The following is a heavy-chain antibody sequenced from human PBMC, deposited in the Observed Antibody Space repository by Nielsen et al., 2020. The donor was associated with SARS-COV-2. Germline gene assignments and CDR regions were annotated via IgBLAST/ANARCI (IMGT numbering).Heavy chain of an antibody. J-gene: IGHJ2*01. D-gene: IGHD1-14*01. CDR1: GFTFDDYG. Sequence: GGSLRLSCAASGFTFDDYGMSWVRQAPGKGLEWVAGINWDGGSTGYADSVKGRFTISRDNAKNSLYLQMNSLRAEDTAVYYCARGGTTGYFDLWGRGTLVTVSS. CDR3: ARGGTTGYFDL. V-gene: IGHV3-20*04. CDR2: INWDGGST.